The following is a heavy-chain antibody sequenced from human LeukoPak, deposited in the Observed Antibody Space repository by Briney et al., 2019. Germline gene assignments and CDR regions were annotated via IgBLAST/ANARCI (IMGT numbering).Heavy chain of an antibody. D-gene: IGHD1-1*01. CDR3: APMTTQNPIDY. J-gene: IGHJ4*02. CDR2: ISSSSSTI. CDR1: GFTFSSYS. Sequence: PGGSLRLSCAASGFTFSSYSMNWVRQAPGKGLEWVSYISSSSSTIYYADSVKGRFTISRDNAKNSLYLQMNSLGDEDTAVYYCAPMTTQNPIDYWGQGTLVTVSS. V-gene: IGHV3-48*02.